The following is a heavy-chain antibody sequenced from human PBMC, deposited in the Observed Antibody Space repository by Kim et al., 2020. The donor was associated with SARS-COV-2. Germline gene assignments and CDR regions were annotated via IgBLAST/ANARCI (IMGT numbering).Heavy chain of an antibody. CDR1: GFTFHDYA. V-gene: IGHV3-9*01. CDR2: ISWNSGII. J-gene: IGHJ4*02. Sequence: GGSLRLSCEVSGFTFHDYAMHWVRQGPGKGMEWDSGISWNSGIIGYADFVKGRLTLSRDNAKNSLFLQMNSLRAEDTALYYCDIDIYRGDSALNFDSWGQGTLVTVSS. D-gene: IGHD2-21*02. CDR3: DIDIYRGDSALNFDS.